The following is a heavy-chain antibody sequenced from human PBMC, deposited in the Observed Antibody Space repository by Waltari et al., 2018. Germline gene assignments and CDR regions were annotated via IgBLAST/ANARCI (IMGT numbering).Heavy chain of an antibody. CDR2: ISYDGSNK. CDR3: ARESRVVGVAAGWFDP. V-gene: IGHV3-30*01. D-gene: IGHD2-2*01. CDR1: GFTFSSYA. J-gene: IGHJ5*02. Sequence: QVQLVESGGGVVQPGRSLRLSCAASGFTFSSYAMHWVRQAPGKGLEGVAVISYDGSNKYYADSVKGRFTISRDNSKNTLYLQMNSLRAEDTAVYYCARESRVVGVAAGWFDPWGQGTLVTVSS.